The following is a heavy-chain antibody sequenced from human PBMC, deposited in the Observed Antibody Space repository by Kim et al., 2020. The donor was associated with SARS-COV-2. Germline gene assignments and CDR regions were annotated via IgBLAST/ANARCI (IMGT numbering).Heavy chain of an antibody. V-gene: IGHV3-43*02. Sequence: GGSLRLSCAASGFTFDDYAMHWVRQAPGKGLEWVSLISGDGGSTYYADSVKGRFTISRDNSNNSLYLQMNSLRTEDTALYYCAKDVTGYYIRFYYYYVMDVWGQGATDTVSS. CDR1: GFTFDDYA. D-gene: IGHD3-9*01. CDR3: AKDVTGYYIRFYYYYVMDV. CDR2: ISGDGGST. J-gene: IGHJ6*02.